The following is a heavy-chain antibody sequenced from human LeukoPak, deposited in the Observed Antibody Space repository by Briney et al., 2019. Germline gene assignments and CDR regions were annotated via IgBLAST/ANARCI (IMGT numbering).Heavy chain of an antibody. V-gene: IGHV5-51*01. D-gene: IGHD3-10*01. CDR2: IFPGDSDT. CDR3: VRSTMVRGVISMDV. J-gene: IGHJ6*02. Sequence: GESLKISCKASGYSFTNYWIGWVRQMPGKGLECMGIIFPGDSDTRYSPSFQGQVTISVDKSISTAYLQWSSLKASDTAMYYCVRSTMVRGVISMDVWGQGTTVTVSS. CDR1: GYSFTNYW.